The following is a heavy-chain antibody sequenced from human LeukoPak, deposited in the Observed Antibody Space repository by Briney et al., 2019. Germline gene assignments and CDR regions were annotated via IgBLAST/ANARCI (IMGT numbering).Heavy chain of an antibody. V-gene: IGHV1-46*01. CDR1: GGTFSSYA. CDR3: ARSYLRYFDWSPASLDYYYGMDV. Sequence: ASVNVSCKASGGTFSSYAISWVRQAPGQGLEWMGIINPSGGSTSYAQKFQGRVTMTRDTSTSTVYMELSSLRSEDTAVYYCARSYLRYFDWSPASLDYYYGMDVWGQGTTVTVSS. J-gene: IGHJ6*02. D-gene: IGHD3-9*01. CDR2: INPSGGST.